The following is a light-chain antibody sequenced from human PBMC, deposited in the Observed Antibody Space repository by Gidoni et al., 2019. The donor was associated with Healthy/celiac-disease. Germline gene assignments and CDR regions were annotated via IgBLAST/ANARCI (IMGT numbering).Light chain of an antibody. J-gene: IGLJ2*01. V-gene: IGLV2-14*03. CDR1: SSDVGGYNY. Sequence: QSALTQPASVSVSPGPSITISCTGTSSDVGGYNYFSWYQHHPGKAPKLMSYDVSNRPSGVSNRFSGAKSGNTASLTISGLQAEDEADYYCSSYTSSSLVVFGGGTKLTVL. CDR2: DVS. CDR3: SSYTSSSLVV.